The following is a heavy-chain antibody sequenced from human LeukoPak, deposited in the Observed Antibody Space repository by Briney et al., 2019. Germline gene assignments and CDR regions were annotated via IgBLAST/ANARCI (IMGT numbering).Heavy chain of an antibody. J-gene: IGHJ4*02. CDR3: ATGSEYSSSWYYFDY. CDR2: ISSGSGTT. V-gene: IGHV3-23*01. CDR1: GFTFSTYA. Sequence: GGSPRLSCAASGFTFSTYAMSWVRQAPGKGLEWVSGISSGSGTTYYADSVKGRFTISRDNSKNTLYLQMNSLRAEDTAVYYCATGSEYSSSWYYFDYWGQGTLVTVSS. D-gene: IGHD6-13*01.